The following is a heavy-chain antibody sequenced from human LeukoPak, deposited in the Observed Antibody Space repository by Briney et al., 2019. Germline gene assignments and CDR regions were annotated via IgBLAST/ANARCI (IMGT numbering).Heavy chain of an antibody. CDR3: ARAPLSGYYLYYFDY. CDR1: GGSISSYY. D-gene: IGHD3-22*01. J-gene: IGHJ4*02. CDR2: IYYSGST. Sequence: KPSETLSLTCTVSGGSISSYYWSWIRQPPGKGLEWIGYIYYSGSTYYNPSLKSRVTISVDTSKNQFSLKLSSVTAADTAVYYCARAPLSGYYLYYFDYWGQGTLVTVSS. V-gene: IGHV4-30-4*08.